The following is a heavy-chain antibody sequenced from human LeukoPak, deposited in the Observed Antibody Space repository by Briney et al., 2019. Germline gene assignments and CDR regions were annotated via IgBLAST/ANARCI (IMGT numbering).Heavy chain of an antibody. CDR1: GGSISSYY. V-gene: IGHV4-59*01. CDR2: IHYTGST. J-gene: IGHJ4*02. CDR3: ARSEGMATIPFDY. D-gene: IGHD5-24*01. Sequence: SETLSLTCTVSGGSISSYYWTWIRQPPGKGLEWIGYIHYTGSTNSNPSLKSRVTISVDTSKNQFSLKLRSVTAADTAVYYCARSEGMATIPFDYRGQGTLVTVSS.